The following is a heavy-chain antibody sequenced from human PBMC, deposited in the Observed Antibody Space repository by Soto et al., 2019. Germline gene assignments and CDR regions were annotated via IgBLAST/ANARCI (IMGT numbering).Heavy chain of an antibody. J-gene: IGHJ5*02. Sequence: EVQLLESGGGLVQPGGSLRLSCAASGFTFSSYAMSWVRQAPGKGLEWVSAISGSGGSTYYADSVKGRFTISRDNSKNTLYLQMNSLRAEDTAVYYCAKSAAVHLELRYNWFDPWGQGTLVPVSS. V-gene: IGHV3-23*01. D-gene: IGHD1-7*01. CDR2: ISGSGGST. CDR3: AKSAAVHLELRYNWFDP. CDR1: GFTFSSYA.